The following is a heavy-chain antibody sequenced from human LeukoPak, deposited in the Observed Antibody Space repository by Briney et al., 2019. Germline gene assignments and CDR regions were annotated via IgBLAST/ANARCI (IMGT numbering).Heavy chain of an antibody. CDR2: ISSISSYI. CDR3: ARDDGRYYDSSGWDY. D-gene: IGHD3-22*01. CDR1: GFTFSSYS. Sequence: PGGSLRLSCAASGFTFSSYSMNWVRQAPGKGLEWVSSISSISSYIYYADAVKGRFTISRDNAKISLYLQMNSLRAEDTAVYYCARDDGRYYDSSGWDYWGQGTLVTVSS. V-gene: IGHV3-21*01. J-gene: IGHJ4*02.